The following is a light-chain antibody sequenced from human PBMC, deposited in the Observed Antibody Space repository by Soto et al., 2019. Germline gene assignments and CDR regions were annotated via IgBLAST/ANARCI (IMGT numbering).Light chain of an antibody. CDR3: QVWDDSNGQQGV. CDR1: DLRSKS. Sequence: SYDLTQPPAVSVAPGQTARITCGGNDLRSKSVHWYQQKPGQAPALVLYDDRYRPSGVPERFSGSKSGNTATLTISRVEAGDEADYFCQVWDDSNGQQGVFGTGTKVTVL. V-gene: IGLV3-21*02. CDR2: DDR. J-gene: IGLJ1*01.